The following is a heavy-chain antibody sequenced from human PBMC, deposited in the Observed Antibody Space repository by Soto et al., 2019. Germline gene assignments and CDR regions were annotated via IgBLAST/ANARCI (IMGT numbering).Heavy chain of an antibody. CDR3: ARDGDGYDH. Sequence: QVQLQESGPGLVKPSETLSLTCSVSGGSISSGSYYWTWIRQPPGKGLEWIGYIYSSGGTSYNPSRKSRLTISVDTSKNQSSLKLSSVTAADTAVYYCARDGDGYDHWGQGTLVTVSS. CDR2: IYSSGGT. CDR1: GGSISSGSYY. V-gene: IGHV4-61*01. J-gene: IGHJ1*01. D-gene: IGHD5-12*01.